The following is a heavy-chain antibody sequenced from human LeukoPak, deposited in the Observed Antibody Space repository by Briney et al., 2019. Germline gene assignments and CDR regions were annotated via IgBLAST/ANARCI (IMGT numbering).Heavy chain of an antibody. CDR3: ARHGLSVSVLNGHYAY. D-gene: IGHD3-9*01. CDR2: IYPADSDT. CDR1: GDSFTRYW. J-gene: IGHJ4*02. Sequence: GESLKISCKGSGDSFTRYWIGWVRQMPGKGLEWMGIIYPADSDTRYSPSFQGQVTISADKSISTAYLQWSSLKASDTAMYYCARHGLSVSVLNGHYAYWGQGTLVTVSS. V-gene: IGHV5-51*01.